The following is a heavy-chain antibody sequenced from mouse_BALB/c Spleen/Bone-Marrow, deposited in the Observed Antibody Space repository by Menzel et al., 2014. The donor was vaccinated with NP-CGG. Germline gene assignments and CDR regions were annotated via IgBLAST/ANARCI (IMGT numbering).Heavy chain of an antibody. CDR2: IRNKANGYTT. CDR3: ARFPMDY. J-gene: IGHJ4*01. Sequence: EVQVVESGGGLVQPGGSLRLSCTTSGFTFTDXYXSWVRQPPGXALEWLXXIRNKANGYTTEYSASVKGRFTISRDNSQSILYLQMNTLRAEDSATYYCARFPMDYWGQGTSVTVSS. CDR1: GFTFTDXY. V-gene: IGHV7-3*02.